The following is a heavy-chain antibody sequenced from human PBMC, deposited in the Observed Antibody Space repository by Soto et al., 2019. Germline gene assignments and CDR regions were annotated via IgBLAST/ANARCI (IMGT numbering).Heavy chain of an antibody. Sequence: SETLSLTCTVSGGSVSSGSYYWSWIRQPPGKGLEWIGYIYYSGSTNYDPSLKSRVTISVDTSKNQFSLKLSSVTAADTAVYYCASQQRIRFPTLSQYYYYGMDVWGQGTTVTVSS. J-gene: IGHJ6*02. D-gene: IGHD3-3*01. CDR2: IYYSGST. CDR3: ASQQRIRFPTLSQYYYYGMDV. V-gene: IGHV4-61*01. CDR1: GGSVSSGSYY.